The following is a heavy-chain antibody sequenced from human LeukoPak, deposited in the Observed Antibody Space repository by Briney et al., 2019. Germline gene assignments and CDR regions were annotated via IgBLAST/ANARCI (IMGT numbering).Heavy chain of an antibody. Sequence: SETLSLTCAVYGGSFSGYYWSWIRQPPGKGLEWIGEINHSGSTNYNPSLKSRVNISVDTSKNQFSLKLSSVTAADTAVYYCARGKRGGNSGLIDYWGQGTLVTVSS. D-gene: IGHD4-23*01. J-gene: IGHJ4*02. CDR1: GGSFSGYY. V-gene: IGHV4-34*01. CDR3: ARGKRGGNSGLIDY. CDR2: INHSGST.